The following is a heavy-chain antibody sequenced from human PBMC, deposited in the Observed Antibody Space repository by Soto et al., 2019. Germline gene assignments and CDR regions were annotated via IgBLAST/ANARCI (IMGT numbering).Heavy chain of an antibody. CDR3: AARGPVAAAGNLGS. V-gene: IGHV5-10-1*01. J-gene: IGHJ4*02. Sequence: GESLKISCKASGYDFNTYWISWVRQKPGKGLEWMGRIDPSDSYTNYSPSFQGHVTISADKSISTVFLHWSSLTASDTAIYFCAARGPVAAAGNLGSWGQGTLVTVSS. D-gene: IGHD6-13*01. CDR2: IDPSDSYT. CDR1: GYDFNTYW.